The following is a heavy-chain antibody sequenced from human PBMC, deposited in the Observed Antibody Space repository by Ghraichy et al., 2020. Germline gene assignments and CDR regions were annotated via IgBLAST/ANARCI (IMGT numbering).Heavy chain of an antibody. D-gene: IGHD6-13*01. J-gene: IGHJ3*02. Sequence: GALRLSCAASGFTFSSYAMSWVRQAPGKGLEWVSAISGSGGSTYYADSVKGRFTISRDNSKNTLYLQMNSLRAEDTAVYYCAGIAALIGAFDIWGQGTMVTVSS. CDR3: AGIAALIGAFDI. V-gene: IGHV3-23*01. CDR2: ISGSGGST. CDR1: GFTFSSYA.